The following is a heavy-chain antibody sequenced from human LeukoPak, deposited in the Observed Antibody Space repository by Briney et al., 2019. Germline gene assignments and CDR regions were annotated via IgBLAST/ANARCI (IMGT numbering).Heavy chain of an antibody. D-gene: IGHD3-22*01. CDR2: IYTSGST. CDR3: ARVTTGGYYNC. V-gene: IGHV4-61*02. CDR1: GGSISSGSYY. J-gene: IGHJ4*02. Sequence: PSQTLSLTCSVSGGSISSGSYYWSWIRQPAGKGLEWIGRIYTSGSTNYNPSLKRRVTMSFDASNNQFSLRLSSVTAADTAVYYCARVTTGGYYNCWGQGTLVTVSS.